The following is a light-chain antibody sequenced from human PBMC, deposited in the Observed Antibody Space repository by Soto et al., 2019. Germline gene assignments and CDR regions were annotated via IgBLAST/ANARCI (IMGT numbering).Light chain of an antibody. CDR2: EVS. V-gene: IGLV2-8*01. CDR1: TSDVGGYNH. J-gene: IGLJ1*01. CDR3: SSYADTRSYV. Sequence: QSALTQPPSASGSAGQSVAISCTGTTSDVGGYNHVSWYQQHPGKAPKLMISEVSQRPSGVPDRFSGSKSGNTASLTVSGLRAEDEADYYCSSYADTRSYVFGTGTKVTVL.